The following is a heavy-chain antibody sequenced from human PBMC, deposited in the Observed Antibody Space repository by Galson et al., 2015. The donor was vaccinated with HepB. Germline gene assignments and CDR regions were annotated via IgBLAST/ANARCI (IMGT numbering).Heavy chain of an antibody. CDR1: GDSVSDNIVA. CDR3: ARAGPQGGADFDY. CDR2: TYYKSKWYN. D-gene: IGHD1-26*01. Sequence: CAISGDSVSDNIVAWNWIRQSPSRGLEWLGRTYYKSKWYNDYAVSVKSRITINPDTSKNQVYLQLNSVTTEDTAVYYCARAGPQGGADFDYWGQGTRVTVSS. V-gene: IGHV6-1*01. J-gene: IGHJ4*02.